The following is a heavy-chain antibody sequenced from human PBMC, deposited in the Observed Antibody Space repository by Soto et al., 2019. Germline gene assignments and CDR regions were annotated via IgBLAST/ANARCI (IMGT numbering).Heavy chain of an antibody. Sequence: GSLRLSCAASGFTFRSYSMNWVRQAPGKGLEWVSSISSSSNYIYYADSVKGRFTISRDNAKNSLYLQMNRLRAEDTAIYYCASPIRDGYNHDAFEFWGQGTMVTVSS. D-gene: IGHD5-12*01. CDR3: ASPIRDGYNHDAFEF. CDR2: ISSSSNYI. V-gene: IGHV3-21*01. J-gene: IGHJ3*01. CDR1: GFTFRSYS.